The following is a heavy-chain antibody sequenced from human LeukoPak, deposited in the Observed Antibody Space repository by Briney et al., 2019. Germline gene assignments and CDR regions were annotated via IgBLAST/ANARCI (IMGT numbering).Heavy chain of an antibody. D-gene: IGHD3-9*01. CDR3: ARDLGYDMLAGHSPSGFRD. V-gene: IGHV3-64*01. J-gene: IGHJ4*02. CDR2: ISSNGGST. CDR1: GFTFSSYA. Sequence: GGSLRLSCAASGFTFSSYAMHWVRQAPAKGLEYVSAISSNGGSTYYANSVKGRFTISRDNSKNTLYLQMGSLRAEDMAVYYCARDLGYDMLAGHSPSGFRDWGQGTLVTASS.